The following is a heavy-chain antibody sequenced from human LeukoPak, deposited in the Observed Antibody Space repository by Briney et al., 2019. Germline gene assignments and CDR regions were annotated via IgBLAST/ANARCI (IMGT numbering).Heavy chain of an antibody. V-gene: IGHV3-7*01. CDR1: GFAFSSYC. Sequence: WGSLTLTCAASGFAFSSYCMNWVRQAPGKGLEWVANIKQDGSERYYVDSVTVRFALSRDNAKNSLYVQMNSLRAEDTAVYYCARGEATVGVNLPYEYWGQGTLVTVSS. J-gene: IGHJ4*02. CDR3: ARGEATVGVNLPYEY. D-gene: IGHD1-26*01. CDR2: IKQDGSER.